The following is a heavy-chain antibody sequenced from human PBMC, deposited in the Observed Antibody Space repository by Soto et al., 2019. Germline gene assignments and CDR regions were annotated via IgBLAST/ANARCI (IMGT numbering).Heavy chain of an antibody. D-gene: IGHD2-21*02. CDR2: ISGAGDSP. CDR3: AKGGDYDLDFDS. Sequence: EVQLLESGGGLVQPGGSLGLSCAASGFNFRSTAMSWVRQPLGKGLEWVSAISGAGDSPFYADSVKGRFTISRDNSKNMLYLYINSLRAEDTAMYYCAKGGDYDLDFDSWGQGTPVTVSS. J-gene: IGHJ4*02. CDR1: GFNFRSTA. V-gene: IGHV3-23*01.